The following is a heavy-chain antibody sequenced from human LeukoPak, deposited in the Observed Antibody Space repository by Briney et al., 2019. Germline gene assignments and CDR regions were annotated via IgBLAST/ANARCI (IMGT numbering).Heavy chain of an antibody. CDR1: GLTVSSNY. V-gene: IGHV3-66*02. Sequence: GGSLRLSCAASGLTVSSNYMSWVRQAPGKGLEWVAVIYSGGSTYYADSVKGRFTISRDNSKNTLYLQMNSLRAEDTAVYYCASRSPVVVTANYYYYYGMDVWGQGTTVTVSS. J-gene: IGHJ6*02. D-gene: IGHD2-21*02. CDR3: ASRSPVVVTANYYYYYGMDV. CDR2: IYSGGST.